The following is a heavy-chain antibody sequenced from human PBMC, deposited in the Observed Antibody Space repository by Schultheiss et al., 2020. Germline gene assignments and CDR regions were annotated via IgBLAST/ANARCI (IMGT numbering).Heavy chain of an antibody. CDR1: GGSISSGSYY. J-gene: IGHJ4*02. V-gene: IGHV4-61*09. CDR3: ARHQVLGGSSYYFDY. D-gene: IGHD1-26*01. CDR2: IYTSGST. Sequence: SQTLSLTCTVSGGSISSGSYYWSWIRQPAGKGLEWIGHIYTSGSTNYNPSLKSRVTISVDTSKNQFSLKLSSVTAADTAVYYCARHQVLGGSSYYFDYWGQGTLVTVSS.